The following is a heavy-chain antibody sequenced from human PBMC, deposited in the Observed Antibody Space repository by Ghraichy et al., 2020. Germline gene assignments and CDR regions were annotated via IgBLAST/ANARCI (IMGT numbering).Heavy chain of an antibody. CDR2: INPNSGGT. D-gene: IGHD3-3*01. CDR1: GYTFTGYY. CDR3: AAHYDFWSGYKG. Sequence: ASVKVSCKASGYTFTGYYMHWVRQAPGQGLEWMGWINPNSGGTNYAQKFQGRVTMTRDTSISTAYMELSRLRSDDTAVYYCAAHYDFWSGYKGWGQGTLVTVSS. J-gene: IGHJ4*02. V-gene: IGHV1-2*02.